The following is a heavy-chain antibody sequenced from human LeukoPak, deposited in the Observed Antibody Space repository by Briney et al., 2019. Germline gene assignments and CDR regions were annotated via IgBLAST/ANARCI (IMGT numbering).Heavy chain of an antibody. J-gene: IGHJ5*02. CDR3: ARDCSSASCYQFP. Sequence: ASVKVSCKASGYTFSSYGISWVRQAPGQGLEWIGWISADNGNTNYAQKFQDRVTMTTDTSTSTAYMELGSLRSDDTAVYYCARDCSSASCYQFPWGQGALVTVSS. CDR2: ISADNGNT. V-gene: IGHV1-18*01. CDR1: GYTFSSYG. D-gene: IGHD2-2*01.